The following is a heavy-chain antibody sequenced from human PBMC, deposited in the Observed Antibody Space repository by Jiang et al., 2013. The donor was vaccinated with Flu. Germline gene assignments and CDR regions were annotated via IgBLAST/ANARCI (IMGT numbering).Heavy chain of an antibody. CDR2: IRYDGTDK. J-gene: IGHJ6*02. D-gene: IGHD2-2*01. V-gene: IGHV3-30*02. CDR1: GFTFTTYG. Sequence: LSCAASGFTFTTYGMNWVRQAPGKGLEWVAFIRYDGTDKYYADSVKGRFTISRDNSKNTVYLQMNSLRPEDTAVFYCAKSLGDYCSSTSCLFYGMDVWGQGTTVTVSS. CDR3: AKSLGDYCSSTSCLFYGMDV.